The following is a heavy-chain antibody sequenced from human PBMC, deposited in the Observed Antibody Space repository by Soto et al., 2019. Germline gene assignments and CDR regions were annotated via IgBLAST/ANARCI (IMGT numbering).Heavy chain of an antibody. J-gene: IGHJ6*02. Sequence: GGSLRLSCAASGFTFSSYSMNWVRQAPGKGLEWVSYISSSSSTIYYADSVKGRFTISRDNAKNSLDLQMNSLRDEDTAVYYCARDNARIAVAGSPVSYGMDVWGQGTTVTVSS. CDR3: ARDNARIAVAGSPVSYGMDV. V-gene: IGHV3-48*02. CDR1: GFTFSSYS. CDR2: ISSSSSTI. D-gene: IGHD6-19*01.